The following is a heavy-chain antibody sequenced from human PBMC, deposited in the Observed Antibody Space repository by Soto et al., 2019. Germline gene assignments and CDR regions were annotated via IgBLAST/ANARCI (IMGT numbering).Heavy chain of an antibody. CDR2: ISYDGSNK. V-gene: IGHV3-30*18. Sequence: QVQLVESGGGVVQPGRSLRLSCAASGFTFSSYGMHWVRQAPGKGLEWVAVISYDGSNKYYADSVKGRFTISRDNSKNTLYLQMNSLRAEDTAVYYCANALEVVPAARQINWGMDVWGQGTTVTVSS. D-gene: IGHD2-2*01. J-gene: IGHJ6*02. CDR3: ANALEVVPAARQINWGMDV. CDR1: GFTFSSYG.